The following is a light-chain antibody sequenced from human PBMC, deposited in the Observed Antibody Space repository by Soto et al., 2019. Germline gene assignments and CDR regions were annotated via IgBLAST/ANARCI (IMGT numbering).Light chain of an antibody. V-gene: IGLV2-14*01. CDR1: SSDVGGYNF. CDR3: SSYTTATPWV. Sequence: QSALTQPASVSGSPGQSITISCTGTSSDVGGYNFFSWYQYHPGKAPKLMIYEVSKRPSWVANRFSCSKSANTASLTITGLQAEDEADYYCSSYTTATPWVFGGGTKLTVL. J-gene: IGLJ3*02. CDR2: EVS.